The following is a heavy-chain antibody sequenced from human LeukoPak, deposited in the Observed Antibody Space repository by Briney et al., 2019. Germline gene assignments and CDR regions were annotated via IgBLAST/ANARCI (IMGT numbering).Heavy chain of an antibody. CDR3: TRVGLEIAAPSPNQRNHAFDI. CDR2: ISWNSGSI. J-gene: IGHJ3*02. CDR1: GFTFDDYA. V-gene: IGHV3-9*01. Sequence: GGSLRLSCAASGFTFDDYAMPWLRQAPGKGLEGVSGISWNSGSIGDADSVKSRFTISRNNAKTSLYLQMSSRRAEDTAVYYCTRVGLEIAAPSPNQRNHAFDIWGQGTMVTVSS. D-gene: IGHD5-24*01.